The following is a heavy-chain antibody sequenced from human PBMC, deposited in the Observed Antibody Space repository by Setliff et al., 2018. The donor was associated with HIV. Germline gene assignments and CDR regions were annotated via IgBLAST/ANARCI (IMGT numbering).Heavy chain of an antibody. V-gene: IGHV4-59*08. J-gene: IGHJ3*02. CDR1: GGSMRNYY. CDR2: ISYNGIT. D-gene: IGHD1-26*01. Sequence: SETLSPTCSVYGGSMRNYYWSWIRQPPRKGLEWVGYISYNGITTYNPSLRSRVTISVDTSKNQFSLKLTSVTAADTAVYYCARHRPWEVDVFDIWGQGTMVTVSS. CDR3: ARHRPWEVDVFDI.